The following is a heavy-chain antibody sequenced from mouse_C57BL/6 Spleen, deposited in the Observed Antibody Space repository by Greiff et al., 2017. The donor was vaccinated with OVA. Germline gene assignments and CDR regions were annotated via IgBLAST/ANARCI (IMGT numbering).Heavy chain of an antibody. D-gene: IGHD1-1*01. CDR3: ARSLGSSPLYAMDY. CDR2: INPNNGGT. V-gene: IGHV1-18*01. J-gene: IGHJ4*01. CDR1: GYTFTDYN. Sequence: VQLQQSGPELVKPGASVKIPCKASGYTFTDYNMDWVKQSHGKSLEWIGDINPNNGGTIYNQKFKGKATLTVDKSSSTAYMELRSLTSEDTAVYYCARSLGSSPLYAMDYWGQGTSVTVSS.